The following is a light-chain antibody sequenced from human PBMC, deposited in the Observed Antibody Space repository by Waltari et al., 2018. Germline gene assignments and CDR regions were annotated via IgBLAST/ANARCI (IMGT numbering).Light chain of an antibody. CDR3: QQYSGYSGI. CDR1: QGISRW. CDR2: DSS. Sequence: DIQMTQSPSTLSASVGDRVTITCRASQGISRWLAWYQQKPWKPPKVLIYDSSSLESGVPSRFVGSGSETEFTLVISNLQPDDVATYYCQQYSGYSGIFGGGTKVEIK. J-gene: IGKJ4*01. V-gene: IGKV1-5*01.